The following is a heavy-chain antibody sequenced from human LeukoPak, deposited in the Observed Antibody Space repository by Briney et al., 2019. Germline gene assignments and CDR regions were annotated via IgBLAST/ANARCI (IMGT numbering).Heavy chain of an antibody. V-gene: IGHV3-23*01. D-gene: IGHD2-2*01. J-gene: IGHJ3*02. Sequence: GGSLRLSCAASGFTFSSYAMSWVRQAPGKRLEWVSAISGSGGSTYYADSVKGRFTISRDNSKNTLYLQMNSLRAEDTAVYYCAKDIVVVPAARGNDAFDIWGQGTMVTVSS. CDR1: GFTFSSYA. CDR3: AKDIVVVPAARGNDAFDI. CDR2: ISGSGGST.